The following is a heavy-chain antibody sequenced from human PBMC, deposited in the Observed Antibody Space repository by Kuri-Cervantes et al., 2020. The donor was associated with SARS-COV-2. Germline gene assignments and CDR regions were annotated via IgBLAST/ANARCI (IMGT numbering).Heavy chain of an antibody. J-gene: IGHJ4*02. CDR2: IDPSDSYT. Sequence: GESLKISCKGSGYSFTSYWISWVRQMPGKGLEWMGRIDPSDSYTNYSPSFQGHVTISADKSISTAYLQWSSLRASDTAMYYCARQGAYSSGYTDYWGQGTLVTVSS. D-gene: IGHD6-19*01. V-gene: IGHV5-10-1*01. CDR1: GYSFTSYW. CDR3: ARQGAYSSGYTDY.